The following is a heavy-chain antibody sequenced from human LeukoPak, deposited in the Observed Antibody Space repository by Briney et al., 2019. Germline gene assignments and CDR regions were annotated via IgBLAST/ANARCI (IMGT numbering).Heavy chain of an antibody. D-gene: IGHD6-19*01. Sequence: GGSLRLSCTASGFTFGDYAMSWVRQAPGKGLEWVGFIRSKAYGGTTEYAASVKGRFTISRDDSKSIAYLQMNSLRAEDTAVYYCAKDWYGSGFYWKTYYMDVWGKGTTVTISS. CDR3: AKDWYGSGFYWKTYYMDV. CDR1: GFTFGDYA. CDR2: IRSKAYGGTT. J-gene: IGHJ6*03. V-gene: IGHV3-49*04.